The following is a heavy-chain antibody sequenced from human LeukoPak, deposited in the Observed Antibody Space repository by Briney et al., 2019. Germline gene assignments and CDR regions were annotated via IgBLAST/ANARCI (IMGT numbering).Heavy chain of an antibody. D-gene: IGHD5-24*01. CDR3: ARPYLPATRFDY. CDR1: GYSISSGYY. V-gene: IGHV4-38-2*02. J-gene: IGHJ4*02. CDR2: IYHSGRT. Sequence: SETLPLTCTVSGYSISSGYYWGWIRQPPGKGLEWIGSIYHSGRTFYNPSLKSRVTISVDTSKNQFSLKLTSVTAADTAVYYCARPYLPATRFDYWGQGTLVTVSS.